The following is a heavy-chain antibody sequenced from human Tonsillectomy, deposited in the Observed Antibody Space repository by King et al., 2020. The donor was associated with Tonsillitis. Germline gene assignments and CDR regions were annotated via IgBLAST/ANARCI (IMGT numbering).Heavy chain of an antibody. CDR2: IRHDGSEK. Sequence: VQLVESGGGLVQPGGSLRLSCAASGFTFSSYWMTWVRQAPGKGLEWVARIRHDGSEKYYVDSVKGRFTISRDNAKNSLYLQMSSLRAEDTAVYYCARERGSNDAFDIWGQGTMVTVSS. D-gene: IGHD1-26*01. J-gene: IGHJ3*02. V-gene: IGHV3-7*03. CDR3: ARERGSNDAFDI. CDR1: GFTFSSYW.